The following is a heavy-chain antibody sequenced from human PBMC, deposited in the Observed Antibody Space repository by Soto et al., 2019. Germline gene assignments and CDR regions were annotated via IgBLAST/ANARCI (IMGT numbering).Heavy chain of an antibody. CDR1: GASIAGSSY. CDR2: FSLSGTT. CDR3: ARGMTPPGAPAWYYFDS. J-gene: IGHJ4*02. V-gene: IGHV4-4*07. Sequence: SETLSLTCSVSGASIAGSSYWSWIRQPAGKGLEWIGRFSLSGTTNYSPSLRSRVTMSADVSKNQFSLRLTSATAADTALYYCARGMTPPGAPAWYYFDSWGQGTLVTVSS. D-gene: IGHD2-8*02.